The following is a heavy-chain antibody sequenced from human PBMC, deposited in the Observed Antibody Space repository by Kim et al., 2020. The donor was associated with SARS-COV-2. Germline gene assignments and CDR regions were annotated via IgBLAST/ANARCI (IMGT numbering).Heavy chain of an antibody. CDR3: ARGPYDSRGYYLDY. CDR1: GGSFSGYY. V-gene: IGHV4-34*01. Sequence: SETLSLTCAVYGGSFSGYYWSWIRQPPGKGLEWIGEINHSGSTNYNPSLKSRVTISVDTSKNQFSLKLSSVTAADTAVYYCARGPYDSRGYYLDYWGQGT. CDR2: INHSGST. D-gene: IGHD3-22*01. J-gene: IGHJ4*02.